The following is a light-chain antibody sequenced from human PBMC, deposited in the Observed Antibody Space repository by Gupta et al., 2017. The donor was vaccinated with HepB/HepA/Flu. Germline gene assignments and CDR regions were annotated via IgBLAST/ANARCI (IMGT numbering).Light chain of an antibody. CDR2: GTS. J-gene: IGKJ3*01. V-gene: IGKV3-15*01. Sequence: EIVMTQSPATLSVSPGERATLSCRAGQSVGSNLAWYQHKPGQAPRLLIYGTSTRDTGIPARFSGSGSGTEFTLTISSRQSEDFALYYCQQYNNWPPFSFGHWTNVDIK. CDR3: QQYNNWPPFS. CDR1: QSVGSN.